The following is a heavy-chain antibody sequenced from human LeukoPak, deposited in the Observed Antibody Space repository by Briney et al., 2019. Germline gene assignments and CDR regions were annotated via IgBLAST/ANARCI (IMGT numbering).Heavy chain of an antibody. Sequence: GGSLRLSCAASGFTFSTYSMHWVRQAPGKGLEWVAVISYDGNNYYYADSVKGRFTISRDNSKNTLYLQMNSLRVEDTAVYYCAKPPPDSSSWLFDYWGQGTLVTVSS. CDR3: AKPPPDSSSWLFDY. V-gene: IGHV3-30*04. CDR2: ISYDGNNY. CDR1: GFTFSTYS. J-gene: IGHJ4*02. D-gene: IGHD6-13*01.